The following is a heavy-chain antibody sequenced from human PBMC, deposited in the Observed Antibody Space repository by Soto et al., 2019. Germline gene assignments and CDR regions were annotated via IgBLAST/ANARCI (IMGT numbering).Heavy chain of an antibody. CDR1: GFTFTSYW. CDR3: KRENAIRL. CDR2: INKDGSEK. V-gene: IGHV3-7*03. Sequence: EVQVVESGGGLVQPGGSLRLSCAASGFTFTSYWMTWVRQAPGRGLEWVANINKDGSEKSYVDSVRGPFTISRENAKSSLYLEMNSRRGTDTAVYYCKRENAIRLWGKGTTVIVSS. J-gene: IGHJ6*04.